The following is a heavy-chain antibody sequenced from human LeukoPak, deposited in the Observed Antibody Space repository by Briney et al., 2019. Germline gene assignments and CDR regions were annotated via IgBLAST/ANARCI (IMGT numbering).Heavy chain of an antibody. D-gene: IGHD3-10*01. J-gene: IGHJ6*02. Sequence: ASVKVSCKDSGYTLTELSIHWVRQAPGKGLEWMGGFDPEDGETIYAQKFQGRVTMTEDTSTDTAYMELSSLRSEDTAVYYCATNWAGTMVRGVIRVGSMDVWGQGTTVTVSS. CDR1: GYTLTELS. V-gene: IGHV1-24*01. CDR2: FDPEDGET. CDR3: ATNWAGTMVRGVIRVGSMDV.